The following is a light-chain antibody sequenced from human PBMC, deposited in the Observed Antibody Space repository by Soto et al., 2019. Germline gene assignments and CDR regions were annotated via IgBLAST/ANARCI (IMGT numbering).Light chain of an antibody. CDR2: GAS. V-gene: IGKV3-20*01. CDR3: QQYDNSIT. Sequence: EIVLTQSPGTLSLSPGETATLSCRASQSVSSNNLAWYHQKLGQTPRLLIYGASNRATGIPDRFSGSGSGTDFTLTISRLEPEDFAVYYCQQYDNSITFGKGTRLEIE. CDR1: QSVSSNN. J-gene: IGKJ5*01.